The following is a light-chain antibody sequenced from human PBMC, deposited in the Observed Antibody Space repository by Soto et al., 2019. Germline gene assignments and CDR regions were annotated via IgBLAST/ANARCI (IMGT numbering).Light chain of an antibody. CDR2: EVS. CDR3: SSNAGSNNLV. CDR1: SSDVGDYNY. J-gene: IGLJ2*01. V-gene: IGLV2-8*01. Sequence: QSALTQPPSASGTPGQSVTIPCTGTSSDVGDYNYVSWYQQHLGKAPKLVIYEVSRRPSGVPDRFSGSKSGNTASLTVSGLQAEDEADYYCSSNAGSNNLVFGGGTKLTVL.